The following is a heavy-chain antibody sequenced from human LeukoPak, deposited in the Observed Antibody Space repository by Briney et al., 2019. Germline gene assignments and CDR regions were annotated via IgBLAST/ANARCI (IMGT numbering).Heavy chain of an antibody. J-gene: IGHJ4*02. CDR2: ISSSGSII. CDR1: RFTFSRYE. D-gene: IGHD4-17*01. Sequence: GGSLRLSCAASRFTFSRYELNWVRQAPGKGLEWVSYISSSGSIIYYADSVKGRFTISRDNAKNSLYLQMNSLRAEDTALYYCARDLGMTDGDYISYFDYWGQGTLVTVSS. V-gene: IGHV3-48*03. CDR3: ARDLGMTDGDYISYFDY.